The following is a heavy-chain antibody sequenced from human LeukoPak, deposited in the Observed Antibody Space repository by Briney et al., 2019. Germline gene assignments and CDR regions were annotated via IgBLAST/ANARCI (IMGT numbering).Heavy chain of an antibody. CDR3: ARGGPWGVVSDNWFDP. V-gene: IGHV4-34*01. CDR2: INHSGST. Sequence: SETLSLTCAVYGGSFSGYSWSWIRQPPGKGLEWIGEINHSGSTNYNPSLKSRVTISVDTSKNQFSLKLSSVTAADTAVYYCARGGPWGVVSDNWFDPWGQGTLVTVSS. D-gene: IGHD2-21*01. CDR1: GGSFSGYS. J-gene: IGHJ5*02.